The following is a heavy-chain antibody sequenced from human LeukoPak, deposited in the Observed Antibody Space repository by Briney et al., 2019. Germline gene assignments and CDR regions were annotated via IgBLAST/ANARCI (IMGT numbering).Heavy chain of an antibody. CDR3: GSTTYTPSLKSRVTIPLDASRAQFSLKLNSVAAADTAVYYCARRWRIHRSWYFDL. V-gene: IGHV4-59*08. Sequence: SETLSLTCTVSGGSISSYYWYWIRQPPGKGLGWMGYIYNRGATNSNPSLKSRATISLATARDQFSLNLTAVTPAATQLYNSGSTTYTPSLKSRVTIPLDASRAQFSLKLNSVAAADTAVYYCARRWRIHRSWYFDLWGRGTLVTVSS. J-gene: IGHJ2*01. CDR1: GGSISSYY. CDR2: IYNRGAT. D-gene: IGHD3-10*01.